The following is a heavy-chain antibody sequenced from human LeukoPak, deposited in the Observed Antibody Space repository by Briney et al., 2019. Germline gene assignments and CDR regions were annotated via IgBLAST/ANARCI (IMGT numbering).Heavy chain of an antibody. V-gene: IGHV3-30-3*01. Sequence: GRSLRLSCAASGFTFTNYALHWVRQAPGKGLEWVAVISYDGSKRYYADSVEGRFTISRDNSKNTLYLQMNILRAEDTAVYYCARDSTDGVIPRQVNPPFDFWGQGTLVTVSS. CDR1: GFTFTNYA. J-gene: IGHJ4*02. CDR2: ISYDGSKR. CDR3: ARDSTDGVIPRQVNPPFDF. D-gene: IGHD3-16*02.